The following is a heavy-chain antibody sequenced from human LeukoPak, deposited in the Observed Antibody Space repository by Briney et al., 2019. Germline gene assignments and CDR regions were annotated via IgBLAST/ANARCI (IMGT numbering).Heavy chain of an antibody. V-gene: IGHV5-51*01. D-gene: IGHD1-26*01. CDR3: ARQYRSGSYSSWFDP. CDR1: GYSFTSYW. J-gene: IGHJ5*02. Sequence: GESLKISCKGSGYSFTSYWIGWVRQMPGKGLEWMGIIYHGDSDTRYSPSFQVQVTISADKSISTAYLQWSSLKASDTAMYYCARQYRSGSYSSWFDPWGQGTLVTVSS. CDR2: IYHGDSDT.